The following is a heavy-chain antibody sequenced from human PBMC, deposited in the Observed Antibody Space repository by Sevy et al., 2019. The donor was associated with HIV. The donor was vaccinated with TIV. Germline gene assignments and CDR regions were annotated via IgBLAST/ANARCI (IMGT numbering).Heavy chain of an antibody. Sequence: SETLSLTCNVSGDYMSNNYWSWIRQPPGKGLEWIGYIYYSGRTNYSPSLKTRVTISTDTFKNQFSLKLTSATAADTAVYYCARAWQAYYYAVDVWGQGSTVTVSS. J-gene: IGHJ6*02. CDR1: GDYMSNNY. CDR2: IYYSGRT. CDR3: ARAWQAYYYAVDV. V-gene: IGHV4-59*01.